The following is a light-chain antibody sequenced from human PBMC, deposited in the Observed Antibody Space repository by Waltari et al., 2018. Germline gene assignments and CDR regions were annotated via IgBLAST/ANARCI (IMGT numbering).Light chain of an antibody. CDR3: QQYEDEST. Sequence: ESVLTQSPGTLSLSPGERATLSCRASQSVSSSYLAWYQQKPGQAPRLLIYGTSSRATGIPDRFSGSRSGTDFALTISSLEPEDFATYYCQQYEDESTFGGGTKVEVK. CDR2: GTS. V-gene: IGKV3-20*01. J-gene: IGKJ4*01. CDR1: QSVSSSY.